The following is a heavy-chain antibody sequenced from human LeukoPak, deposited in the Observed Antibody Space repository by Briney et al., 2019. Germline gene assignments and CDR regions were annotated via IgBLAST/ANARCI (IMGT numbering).Heavy chain of an antibody. D-gene: IGHD3-22*01. V-gene: IGHV5-51*01. CDR1: GYSFTSYW. Sequence: GESLKISCKGSGYSFTSYWIGWVRQMPGKGLEWMGIIYPGDSDTRYSPSFQGQVTISADKSISTAYLQWSILKASDTAMYYCARAYYDTSGYPGWYFDLWGRGTLVTVSS. J-gene: IGHJ2*01. CDR3: ARAYYDTSGYPGWYFDL. CDR2: IYPGDSDT.